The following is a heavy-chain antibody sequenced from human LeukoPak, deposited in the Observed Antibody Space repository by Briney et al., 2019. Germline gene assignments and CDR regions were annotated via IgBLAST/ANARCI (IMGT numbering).Heavy chain of an antibody. V-gene: IGHV3-30*03. CDR1: GFTFSSYG. J-gene: IGHJ4*02. Sequence: PGGSLRLSCAASGFTFSSYGMHWVRQAPGKGLEWVAVISYDGSNKYYADSVKGRFTISRDNSKNTLYLQMNSLRAEDTAVYYCASGPPLPLPYIDCWGQGTLVTVSS. D-gene: IGHD2-2*01. CDR2: ISYDGSNK. CDR3: ASGPPLPLPYIDC.